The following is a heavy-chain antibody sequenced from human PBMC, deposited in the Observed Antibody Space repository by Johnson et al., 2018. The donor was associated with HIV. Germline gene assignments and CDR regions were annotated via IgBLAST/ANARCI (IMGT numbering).Heavy chain of an antibody. V-gene: IGHV3-30*18. Sequence: QVQLVESGGGLVQPGGSLRLSCAASGFTFSSYGMHWVRQAPGKGLEWVAVISYDGSNTYYADSVKGRFTISRDNSKNTLYLQMNSLRAEDTAVYYCAKDQRFRELLLYGAFDIWGQGTMVTVSS. CDR3: AKDQRFRELLLYGAFDI. CDR1: GFTFSSYG. CDR2: ISYDGSNT. J-gene: IGHJ3*02. D-gene: IGHD3-10*01.